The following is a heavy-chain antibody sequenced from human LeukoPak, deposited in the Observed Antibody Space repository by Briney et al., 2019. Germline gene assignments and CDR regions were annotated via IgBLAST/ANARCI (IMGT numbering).Heavy chain of an antibody. J-gene: IGHJ4*02. CDR1: GFTFSSYS. CDR3: ARDLKRVDY. Sequence: PGRSLRLSCAASGFTFSSYSMNWVSHAPAKARECVSSISSSSSYIYYADSVKCRFTISRNNPQNSLYLEMQRLIAQDTAVYSFARDLKRVDYWGPRDLVTVSS. CDR2: ISSSSSYI. V-gene: IGHV3-21*01.